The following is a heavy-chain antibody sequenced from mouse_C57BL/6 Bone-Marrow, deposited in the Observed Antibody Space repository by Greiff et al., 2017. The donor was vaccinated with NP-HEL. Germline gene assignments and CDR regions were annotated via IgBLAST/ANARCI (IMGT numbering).Heavy chain of an antibody. CDR2: INPGSGGT. V-gene: IGHV1-54*01. Sequence: QVQLQQSGAELVRPGTSVKVSCKASGYAFTNYLIEWVKQRPGQGLEWIGVINPGSGGTNYNEKFKGEATLTADKSSSTAYMQLSSLTSEDSAVYFCAIYYGNYLAYWGQGTLVTVSA. D-gene: IGHD2-1*01. J-gene: IGHJ3*01. CDR3: AIYYGNYLAY. CDR1: GYAFTNYL.